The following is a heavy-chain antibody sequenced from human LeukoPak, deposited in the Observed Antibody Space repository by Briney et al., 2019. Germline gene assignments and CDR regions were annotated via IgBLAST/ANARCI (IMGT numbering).Heavy chain of an antibody. CDR1: GGSFTFTSHA. V-gene: IGHV1-69*01. J-gene: IGHJ3*02. CDR3: AGFFYDNSGDAFDI. CDR2: LIPIYGSA. Sequence: SVKVSCKASGGSFTFTSHAISWVRQAPGQGLEWMGGLIPIYGSANYAQKFQGRVTITSDESTRTVYMELSSLRPEDSAVHYCAGFFYDNSGDAFDIWGQGTMVTVSS. D-gene: IGHD3-22*01.